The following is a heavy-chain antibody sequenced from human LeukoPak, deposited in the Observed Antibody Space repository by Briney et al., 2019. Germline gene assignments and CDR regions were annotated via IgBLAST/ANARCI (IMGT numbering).Heavy chain of an antibody. D-gene: IGHD6-19*01. CDR2: MYFSGST. CDR3: ARGSDCSGWSPFDY. V-gene: IGHV4-59*01. CDR1: GVSISSYY. Sequence: PSETLSLTCTVSGVSISSYYWSWIRQPPGKGLEWIGYMYFSGSTNYNPSLKSRVTISVDTSKNQFSLKLNSVTAADTAVYYCARGSDCSGWSPFDYWGQGTLVTVSS. J-gene: IGHJ4*02.